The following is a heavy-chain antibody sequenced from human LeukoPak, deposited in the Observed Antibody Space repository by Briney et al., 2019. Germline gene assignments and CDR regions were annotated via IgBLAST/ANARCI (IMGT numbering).Heavy chain of an antibody. D-gene: IGHD1-26*01. V-gene: IGHV3-9*01. CDR1: GFTCDDYA. Sequence: PGRSLRLSCAASGFTCDDYAMHWVRQAPGKGLEWVSGISWNSGSIGYADSVKGRFTISRDNAKNSLYLQMNSLRAEDTALYYCAKNLEDYSGSYGPLDYWGQGTLVTVPS. CDR3: AKNLEDYSGSYGPLDY. J-gene: IGHJ4*02. CDR2: ISWNSGSI.